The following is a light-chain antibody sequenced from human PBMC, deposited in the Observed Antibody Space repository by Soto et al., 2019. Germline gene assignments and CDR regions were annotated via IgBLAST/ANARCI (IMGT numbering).Light chain of an antibody. V-gene: IGKV3-11*01. CDR2: DAS. J-gene: IGKJ1*01. CDR1: QSVSTY. Sequence: EVVLTQSPATLSLSPGERATLSCRASQSVSTYLAWYQQQPGQAPRLLIYDASNRATGIPPRFSGSGSGTDFTLTISSLEPEDFAVYYCQHRNNWQWTFXQGTKVDIK. CDR3: QHRNNWQWT.